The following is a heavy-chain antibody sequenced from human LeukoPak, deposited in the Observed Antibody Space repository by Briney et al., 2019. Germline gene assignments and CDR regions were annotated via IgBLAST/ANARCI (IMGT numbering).Heavy chain of an antibody. V-gene: IGHV3-23*01. CDR3: AKDRVTYYDFWSGYQPRYNWFDP. J-gene: IGHJ5*02. CDR1: GFTFSSYA. Sequence: GGSLRPSCAASGFTFSSYAMSWVRQAPGKGLEWVSAISGSGGSTYYADSVKGRFTISRDNSKNTLYLQMNSLRAEDTAVYYCAKDRVTYYDFWSGYQPRYNWFDPWGQGTLVTVSS. CDR2: ISGSGGST. D-gene: IGHD3-3*01.